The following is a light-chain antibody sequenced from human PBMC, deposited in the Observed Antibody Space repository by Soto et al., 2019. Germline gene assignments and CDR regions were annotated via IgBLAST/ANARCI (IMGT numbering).Light chain of an antibody. CDR3: QTWGTGSAIVV. J-gene: IGLJ7*01. V-gene: IGLV4-69*01. Sequence: QPVLTQSPSASASLGASVKLTCTLSSGHSNYAIAWHQQQPEKGPRYLMKVNSGGSHIKGDGIPDRFSGSSSGAERYLFISSLQSADEADYYCQTWGTGSAIVVFGGGTQLTVL. CDR2: VNSGGSH. CDR1: SGHSNYA.